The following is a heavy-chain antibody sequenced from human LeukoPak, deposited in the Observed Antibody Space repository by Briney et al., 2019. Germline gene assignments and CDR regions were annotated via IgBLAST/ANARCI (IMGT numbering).Heavy chain of an antibody. CDR1: GFTFSTYG. CDR3: AKDRYSSSVGGFDI. D-gene: IGHD6-13*01. V-gene: IGHV3-23*01. CDR2: ISGSGGST. J-gene: IGHJ3*02. Sequence: PGRSLRLSCAASGFTFSTYGMNWVRQAPGKGLEWVSAISGSGGSTYYADSVKGRFTISRDNSKNTLYLQMNSLRAEDTAVYYCAKDRYSSSVGGFDIWGQGTMVTVSS.